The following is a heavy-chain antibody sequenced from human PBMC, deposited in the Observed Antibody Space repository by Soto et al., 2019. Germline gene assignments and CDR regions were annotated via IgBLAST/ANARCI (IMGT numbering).Heavy chain of an antibody. Sequence: GESLKISCKGSGYSFTSYWISWVRQMPGKGLEWMGRIDPSDSYTNYSPSFQGHVTISADKSISTAYLQWSSLKASDTAMYYCARRGSDFWSGYYYDYWGQGTLVTVSS. V-gene: IGHV5-10-1*01. CDR1: GYSFTSYW. CDR2: IDPSDSYT. CDR3: ARRGSDFWSGYYYDY. D-gene: IGHD3-3*01. J-gene: IGHJ4*02.